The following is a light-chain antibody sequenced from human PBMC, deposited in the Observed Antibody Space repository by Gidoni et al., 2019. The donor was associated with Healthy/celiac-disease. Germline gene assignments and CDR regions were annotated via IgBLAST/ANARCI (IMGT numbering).Light chain of an antibody. Sequence: SYVLTQPPSVSVAPGQTARITCGGNNIGSKSVHWYQQKPGQAPVLVVYDDSDRPSGIPGRFSGSSSGNTVTLTISRVEAGDEADYYCEVWDSSSDHVVFGGGTKLTVL. V-gene: IGLV3-21*02. CDR2: DDS. CDR1: NIGSKS. J-gene: IGLJ2*01. CDR3: EVWDSSSDHVV.